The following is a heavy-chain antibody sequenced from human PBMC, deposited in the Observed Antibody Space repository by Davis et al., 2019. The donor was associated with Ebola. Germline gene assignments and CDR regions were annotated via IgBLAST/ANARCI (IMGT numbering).Heavy chain of an antibody. D-gene: IGHD3-10*01. J-gene: IGHJ4*02. CDR2: IYYTGSS. CDR1: GGSISRSTYY. V-gene: IGHV4-39*02. Sequence: SETLSLTCAVSGGSISRSTYYWGWIRQPPGKGLEWIASIYYTGSSYYNPSLKSRVTISVDPSNNHFSLTLKSMTAADTAVYFCARGSGLFDSWGQGTLVTVSS. CDR3: ARGSGLFDS.